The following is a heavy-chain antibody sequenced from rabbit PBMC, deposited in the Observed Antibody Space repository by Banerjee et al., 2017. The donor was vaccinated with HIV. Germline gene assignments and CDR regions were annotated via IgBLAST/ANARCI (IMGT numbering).Heavy chain of an antibody. CDR2: IYNGDGST. Sequence: QSLEESGGGLVKPGASLTLTCTASGFSFSGSYWICWVRQAPGKGLEWIGCIYNGDGSTYYASWAKGRFTISKTSSTTVTLQMTSLTAADTATYFCARGSDWSISRLDLWGQGTLVTVS. D-gene: IGHD2-1*01. CDR1: GFSFSGSYW. V-gene: IGHV1S40*01. CDR3: ARGSDWSISRLDL. J-gene: IGHJ3*01.